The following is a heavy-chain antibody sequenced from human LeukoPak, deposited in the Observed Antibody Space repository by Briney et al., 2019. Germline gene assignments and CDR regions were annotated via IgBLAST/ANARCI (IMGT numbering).Heavy chain of an antibody. D-gene: IGHD2-8*01. CDR3: ARVEAVLTPRCFDS. Sequence: EPSETLSLTCAVYDGSFRAYYLNWIRQPPGKGLEWIGESHHSGTTNYNPSLRSRVTISVDTAKNQFTLRLNSVTAADTATYYCARVEAVLTPRCFDSWGQGTLVTVSS. CDR2: SHHSGTT. CDR1: DGSFRAYY. J-gene: IGHJ4*02. V-gene: IGHV4-34*01.